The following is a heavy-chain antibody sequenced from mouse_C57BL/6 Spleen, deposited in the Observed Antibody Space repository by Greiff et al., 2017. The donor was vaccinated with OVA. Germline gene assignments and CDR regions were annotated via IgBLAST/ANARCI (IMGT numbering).Heavy chain of an antibody. J-gene: IGHJ1*03. V-gene: IGHV1-82*01. D-gene: IGHD2-2*01. CDR3: ARTYGYDMYFDV. Sequence: VQLQQSGPELVKPGASVKISCKASGYAFSSSWMNWVKQRPGKGLEWIGRIYPGDGDNNYTGKFKGKATLTADESSSTSYMQLSSLTSDDSAVVFCARTYGYDMYFDVWGTGTTVTVSS. CDR2: IYPGDGDN. CDR1: GYAFSSSW.